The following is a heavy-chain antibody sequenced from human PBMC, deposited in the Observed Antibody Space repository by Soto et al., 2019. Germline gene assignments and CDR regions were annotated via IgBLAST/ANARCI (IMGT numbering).Heavy chain of an antibody. J-gene: IGHJ6*02. D-gene: IGHD3-10*01. CDR3: AREGYYYGSGSYSPPRYYGMDV. CDR1: GYTFTNYG. V-gene: IGHV1-18*01. CDR2: ISAYNDNT. Sequence: QIQLVQSGAEVKKAGASVKVSCKASGYTFTNYGISWVRQALGQGLEWMGWISAYNDNTNYAQKFQGRVTLTTDTSTRTAYMERRSLTSDDTAVYYWAREGYYYGSGSYSPPRYYGMDVWGQGTTVTVFS.